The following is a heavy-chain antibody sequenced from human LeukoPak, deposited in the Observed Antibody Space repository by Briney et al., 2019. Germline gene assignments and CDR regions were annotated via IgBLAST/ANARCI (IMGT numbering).Heavy chain of an antibody. D-gene: IGHD5-24*01. J-gene: IGHJ4*02. V-gene: IGHV4-39*01. CDR2: IHYTGRA. Sequence: PSETLSLTCSVFGGSISSTTYYWVWIRQPPGKGLGCIASIHYTGRAYYNPSLKSRVTISVDTSKNQFSLKLSSVTAADTAVYYCARLDGKVEMAIDYWGQGTLVTASS. CDR3: ARLDGKVEMAIDY. CDR1: GGSISSTTYY.